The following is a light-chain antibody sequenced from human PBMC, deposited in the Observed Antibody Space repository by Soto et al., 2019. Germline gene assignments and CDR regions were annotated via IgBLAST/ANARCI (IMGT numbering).Light chain of an antibody. CDR2: GAS. CDR3: QQYNNWPPWT. Sequence: EIVMTQSPATLSVSPGERATLSCRVSQSVSSNLAWYQQKPGQAPRLLIYGASTRATGIPARFSGSGSGKEFTLTISSLQSEDFAVYYCQQYNNWPPWTFGQGTKVDIK. J-gene: IGKJ1*01. V-gene: IGKV3-15*01. CDR1: QSVSSN.